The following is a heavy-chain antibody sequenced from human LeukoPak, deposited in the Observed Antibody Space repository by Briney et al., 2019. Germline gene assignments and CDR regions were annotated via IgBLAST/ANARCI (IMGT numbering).Heavy chain of an antibody. CDR1: GFTFTSYW. CDR3: ARGGTRGYSPSDY. V-gene: IGHV3-7*01. D-gene: IGHD5-18*01. Sequence: GGSLRLSCAASGFTFTSYWMTWVRQAPGKGLEWVANIKQDGSEKYYGDSVKGRFAVSRDNAKNSLFLQMNSLRVEDTAVYYCARGGTRGYSPSDYWGQGTLVIVSS. J-gene: IGHJ4*02. CDR2: IKQDGSEK.